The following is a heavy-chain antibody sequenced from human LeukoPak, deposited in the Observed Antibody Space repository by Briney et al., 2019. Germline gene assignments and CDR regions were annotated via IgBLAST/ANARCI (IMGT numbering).Heavy chain of an antibody. CDR2: ISSSGSYI. J-gene: IGHJ4*02. Sequence: GGSLRLSCAASGFTFSSYSMNWVRQAPGKGLGWVSSISSSGSYIYYADSVKGRFTISRDNAKNTLYLQMNSLRAEDTALYYCAKTSGSYYVYWGQGILVTVSS. D-gene: IGHD3-10*01. CDR1: GFTFSSYS. V-gene: IGHV3-21*04. CDR3: AKTSGSYYVY.